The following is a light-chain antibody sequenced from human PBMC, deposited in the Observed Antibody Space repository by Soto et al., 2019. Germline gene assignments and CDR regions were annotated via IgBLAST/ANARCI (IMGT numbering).Light chain of an antibody. J-gene: IGLJ3*02. Sequence: QPVLTQPPSVSGAPGQRVTISCTGSSSNIGTGHDVHWYQQLPGKAPKLLIYGNTNRPSGVPDRFSGSKSGTSASLAITGLQAEDEADYYCQSYDSSLSGWGFGGGTKVTVL. V-gene: IGLV1-40*01. CDR3: QSYDSSLSGWG. CDR1: SSNIGTGHD. CDR2: GNT.